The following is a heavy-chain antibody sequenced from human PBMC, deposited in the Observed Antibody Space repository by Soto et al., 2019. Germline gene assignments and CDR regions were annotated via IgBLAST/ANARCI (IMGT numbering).Heavy chain of an antibody. V-gene: IGHV1-2*02. CDR3: ARFKRDGFYYFDY. D-gene: IGHD5-12*01. CDR1: GYTFTGYY. Sequence: WASVKVSCKASGYTFTGYYMHWVRQAPGQGLEWMGWINPNSGGTNYAQKFQGRVTMTRDTSISTAYMELSRLRSDDTAVYYCARFKRDGFYYFDYWGQGTLVIVSS. J-gene: IGHJ4*02. CDR2: INPNSGGT.